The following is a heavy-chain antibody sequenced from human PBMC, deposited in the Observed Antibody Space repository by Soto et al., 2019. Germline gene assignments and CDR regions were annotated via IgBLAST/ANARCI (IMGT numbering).Heavy chain of an antibody. Sequence: GGSLRLSCVASGFTFSGSAMHWVRQASGKGLEWVGRIRSKANSYATAYAASVKGRFTISRDDSKNTAYLQMNSLKTEDTAVYYCTRQLLGYYYYYGMDVWGQGTTVTVSS. CDR3: TRQLLGYYYYYGMDV. CDR1: GFTFSGSA. V-gene: IGHV3-73*01. J-gene: IGHJ6*02. D-gene: IGHD2-15*01. CDR2: IRSKANSYAT.